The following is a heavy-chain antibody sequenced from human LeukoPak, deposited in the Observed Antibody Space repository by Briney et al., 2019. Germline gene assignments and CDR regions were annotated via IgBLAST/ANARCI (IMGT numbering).Heavy chain of an antibody. CDR3: ARSYSGPSGYYYYMDV. V-gene: IGHV1-2*02. CDR2: INPNSGGT. D-gene: IGHD5-12*01. J-gene: IGHJ6*03. Sequence: ASVTVSCKASGYTFTCYYMHWVRQAPGQGLEWMGWINPNSGGTNYAQKFQGRVTMTRDTSISTAYRELSRLRSDDTAVYYCARSYSGPSGYYYYMDVWGKGTTVTISS. CDR1: GYTFTCYY.